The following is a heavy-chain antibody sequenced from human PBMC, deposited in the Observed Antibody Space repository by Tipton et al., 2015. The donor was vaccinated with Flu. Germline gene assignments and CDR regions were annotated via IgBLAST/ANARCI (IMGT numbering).Heavy chain of an antibody. V-gene: IGHV3-7*01. CDR1: GFAFSNYW. D-gene: IGHD4-23*01. Sequence: SLRLSCAASGFAFSNYWMSWVRQAAGKGLEWVANINHDGSERHSVDSVKGRFTISRDNAKNSLYLQMNSLRAEDTAVYYCARYSIRRQYGGQPIDAFDIWGQGTVVTVSS. CDR2: INHDGSER. J-gene: IGHJ3*02. CDR3: ARYSIRRQYGGQPIDAFDI.